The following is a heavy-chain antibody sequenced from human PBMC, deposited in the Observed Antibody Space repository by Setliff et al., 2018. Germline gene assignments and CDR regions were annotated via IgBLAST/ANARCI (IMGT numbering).Heavy chain of an antibody. V-gene: IGHV3-30*03. Sequence: GGSLRLSCAASGFTVSSFSMHWVRQAPVKGLDWVATLSDDGRVTKYGDSVKGRFTISRDNAKNTLYLQMNSVRAEDTAVYYCVRDGAGAFDYWGQGALVTVSS. CDR2: LSDDGRVT. CDR3: VRDGAGAFDY. CDR1: GFTVSSFS. D-gene: IGHD1-26*01. J-gene: IGHJ4*02.